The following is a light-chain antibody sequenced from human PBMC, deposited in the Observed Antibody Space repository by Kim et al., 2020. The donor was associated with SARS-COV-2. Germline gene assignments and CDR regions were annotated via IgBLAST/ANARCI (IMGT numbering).Light chain of an antibody. V-gene: IGLV3-21*04. CDR1: NIGSKS. CDR3: QVWDSSSNHYV. CDR2: YDR. J-gene: IGLJ1*01. Sequence: SSELTQPPSVSVAPGKTASITCGGENIGSKSVHWYRQKPGQAPVLVIFYDRDRPSGISERFSGSNSGNTATLTISWVEAGDEADYYCQVWDSSSNHYVFGTGTKVTVL.